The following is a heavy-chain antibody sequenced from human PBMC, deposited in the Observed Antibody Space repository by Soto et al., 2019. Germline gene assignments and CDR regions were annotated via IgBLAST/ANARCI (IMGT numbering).Heavy chain of an antibody. J-gene: IGHJ6*02. Sequence: SETLSLTCAVYGGSFSGYYWTWIRQPPGTGLEWIGEINHSGSTNYNPSLKSRVTISVDTSKNQFSLKVSSVTAADTAVYYCARLGGYCTITSCYGYYGMDVWGQGTKVTVSS. V-gene: IGHV4-34*01. D-gene: IGHD2-2*01. CDR2: INHSGST. CDR3: ARLGGYCTITSCYGYYGMDV. CDR1: GGSFSGYY.